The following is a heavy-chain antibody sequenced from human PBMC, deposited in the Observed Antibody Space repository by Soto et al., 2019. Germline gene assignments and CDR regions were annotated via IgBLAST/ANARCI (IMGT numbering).Heavy chain of an antibody. CDR2: IRGSDSST. Sequence: EVLLLESGGGFVQPVRSLRLSCAASGFSLSSYGMSWVRQAPGKGLEWVAAIRGSDSSTYYADSVKGRFTISRDNSRNTLYLQMNRLRVEDTAMYYCAKDVNYDILAGYYYYWGQGTLVTVSS. D-gene: IGHD3-9*01. CDR1: GFSLSSYG. CDR3: AKDVNYDILAGYYYY. V-gene: IGHV3-23*01. J-gene: IGHJ4*02.